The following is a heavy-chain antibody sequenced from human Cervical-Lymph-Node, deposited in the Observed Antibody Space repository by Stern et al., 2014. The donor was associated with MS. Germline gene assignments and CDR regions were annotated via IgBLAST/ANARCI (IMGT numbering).Heavy chain of an antibody. CDR1: GDTFSSYA. V-gene: IGHV1-69*06. CDR2: ITSVVGTT. D-gene: IGHD1-26*01. Sequence: VQLVESGAEVKKPGSSVQVSCKASGDTFSSYAINWVRQVPGHGLEWMVVITSVVGTTNYAQKFQGRITITADKSTNTAYMELMTLRSEDTAVYYCARGGGLVGYFDYWGQGTLVSVSS. J-gene: IGHJ4*02. CDR3: ARGGGLVGYFDY.